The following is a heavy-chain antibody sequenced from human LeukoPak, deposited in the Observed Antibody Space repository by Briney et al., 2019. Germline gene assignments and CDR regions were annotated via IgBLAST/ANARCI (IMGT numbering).Heavy chain of an antibody. D-gene: IGHD6-19*01. CDR2: IYYSGST. V-gene: IGHV4-59*08. J-gene: IGHJ4*02. Sequence: SETLSLTCSVSGAPLRSHYWTWIRQPPGKGLEWIGHIYYSGSTNYNPSLKSRVTISVDTSKNQFSLKLSSVTAADTAVYYCARHTAYSSLLDYWGQGTLVTVSS. CDR1: GAPLRSHY. CDR3: ARHTAYSSLLDY.